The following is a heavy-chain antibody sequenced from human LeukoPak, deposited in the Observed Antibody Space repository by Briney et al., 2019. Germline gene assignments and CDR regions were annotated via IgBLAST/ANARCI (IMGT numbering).Heavy chain of an antibody. D-gene: IGHD4-17*01. J-gene: IGHJ4*02. CDR2: ISSSGSNI. Sequence: GGSLRLSCAASGFTFSSYEMNWVRLAPGKGLEWVSYISSSGSNIYYADSVKGRFTISRDNAKNSLYLQMSNLRAEDTAVYYCARESDYGDRPFDYWGQGTLVTVSS. V-gene: IGHV3-48*03. CDR3: ARESDYGDRPFDY. CDR1: GFTFSSYE.